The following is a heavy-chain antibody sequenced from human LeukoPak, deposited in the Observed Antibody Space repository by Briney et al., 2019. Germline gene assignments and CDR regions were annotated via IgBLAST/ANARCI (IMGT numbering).Heavy chain of an antibody. CDR2: MSDSGQT. Sequence: PSETLSLTCSVSGVSMTNDRWTWIQQAPGKGLEWIGYMSDSGQTNYNPSLRSRATVSVDTSKSQCSLRLTSVTSADTAVYYCARITGYFDSGGSYYWGFFDYWGRGSLVTVSS. D-gene: IGHD3-22*01. J-gene: IGHJ4*02. CDR1: GVSMTNDR. CDR3: ARITGYFDSGGSYYWGFFDY. V-gene: IGHV4-59*01.